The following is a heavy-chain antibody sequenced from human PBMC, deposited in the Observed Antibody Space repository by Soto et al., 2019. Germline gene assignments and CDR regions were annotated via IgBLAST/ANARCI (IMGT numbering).Heavy chain of an antibody. V-gene: IGHV4-31*02. CDR1: GASTVSHYH. J-gene: IGHJ4*02. D-gene: IGHD1-26*01. CDR3: AVALGPTAGLDY. Sequence: QVQLQESGPGLVKPSQTLSLTCSVSGASTVSHYHWTWIRQPPGKGLEWMGYIFNSGTTFYNPSLTRRLSISMDTSWNHFSLELRSVTAADTAVYYCAVALGPTAGLDYLGQGTLGTVSS. CDR2: IFNSGTT.